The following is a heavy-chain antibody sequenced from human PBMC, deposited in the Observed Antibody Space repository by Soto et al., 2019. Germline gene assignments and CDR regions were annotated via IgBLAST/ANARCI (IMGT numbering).Heavy chain of an antibody. CDR1: GYTFTSYA. CDR3: ARDAMDNWFDP. V-gene: IGHV7-4-1*01. CDR2: INTDTGNP. Sequence: QVQLVQSGSELKKPGASVKVSCKASGYTFTSYAMNWVRQAPGQGLEWMGWINTDTGNPTYARGFTGRFVFSLDAYVSAAYLQICRLNAHDTAVYDCARDAMDNWFDPWGKGTLVTVS. J-gene: IGHJ5*02. D-gene: IGHD2-8*01.